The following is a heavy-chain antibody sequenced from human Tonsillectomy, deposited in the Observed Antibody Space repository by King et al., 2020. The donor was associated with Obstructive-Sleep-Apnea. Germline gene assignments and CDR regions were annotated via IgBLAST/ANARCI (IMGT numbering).Heavy chain of an antibody. CDR3: ARSTYYYYGMDV. V-gene: IGHV4-59*08. Sequence: LPLQESGPGLVKPSEPLSLPCTVSGGSLSSYYWSWIRQPPGKGLEWIGYIYYSGSTNYNPSLKGRVTIQVDTSKNQFSLKLSSVTAADTAVYYCARSTYYYYGMDVWGQGTTVTVSS. J-gene: IGHJ6*02. CDR1: GGSLSSYY. CDR2: IYYSGST.